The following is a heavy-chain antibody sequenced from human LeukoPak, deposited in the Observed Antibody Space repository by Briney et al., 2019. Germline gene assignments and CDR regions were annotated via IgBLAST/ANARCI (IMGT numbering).Heavy chain of an antibody. CDR1: GGSISRYY. CDR2: IHNGGNA. V-gene: IGHV4-59*04. CDR3: ASGYSTTLDF. J-gene: IGHJ4*02. Sequence: SETLSLTCNVSGGSISRYYWAWIRQPPGMGLESIGKIHNGGNAYYTPSLKSRVTLSMDASRNQASLRLSSVTAADTAVYYCASGYSTTLDFWGQGTLVTVSS. D-gene: IGHD6-13*01.